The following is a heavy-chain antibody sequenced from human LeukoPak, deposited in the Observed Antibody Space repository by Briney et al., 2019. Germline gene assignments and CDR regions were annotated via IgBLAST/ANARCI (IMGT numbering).Heavy chain of an antibody. J-gene: IGHJ6*02. CDR1: GGSISSYY. Sequence: SETLSLTCTVSGGSISSYYWSWVRQPPGKGLEWIGFIYSTGSTDYNPSLKSRVTISVDTSKNQFSLKLSSVTAADTAVYYCARRGPSYGMDVWGQGTTVTVSS. CDR2: IYSTGST. D-gene: IGHD3-16*01. CDR3: ARRGPSYGMDV. V-gene: IGHV4-59*08.